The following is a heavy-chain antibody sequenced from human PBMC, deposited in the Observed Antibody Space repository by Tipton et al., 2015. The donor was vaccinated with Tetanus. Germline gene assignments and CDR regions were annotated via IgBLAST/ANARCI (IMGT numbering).Heavy chain of an antibody. Sequence: TLSLTCTVSGGSISGGRYYRSWIRQRPGKGLEWIGDIYSSGSTYSDPSLKGRVTISVDTSKNQFSLRLNSVTAADTAVYYCARDQARGARGWNYFDYWGLGTLVTVSS. D-gene: IGHD1-26*01. CDR2: IYSSGST. J-gene: IGHJ4*02. V-gene: IGHV4-31*03. CDR3: ARDQARGARGWNYFDY. CDR1: GGSISGGRYY.